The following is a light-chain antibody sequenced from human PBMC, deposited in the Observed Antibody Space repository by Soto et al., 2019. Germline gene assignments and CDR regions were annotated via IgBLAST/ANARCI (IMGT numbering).Light chain of an antibody. CDR3: RSYAGSGTGV. Sequence: QSALTQPASVSGSPGQSITISCTGANSDVGTYNLVSWYQQYPGKAPKVVISEVTKRPSEVSNRFSGSKSGNMASLTISGLQAEDEADYYCRSYAGSGTGVFGGGTKLTVL. CDR1: NSDVGTYNL. CDR2: EVT. V-gene: IGLV2-23*02. J-gene: IGLJ3*02.